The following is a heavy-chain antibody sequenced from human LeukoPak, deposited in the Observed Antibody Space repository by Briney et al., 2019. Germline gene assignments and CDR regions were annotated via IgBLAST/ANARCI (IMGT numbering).Heavy chain of an antibody. CDR1: GYTFTSYD. Sequence: ASVKVSCKASGYTFTSYDINWVRQATGQGLEWMGWMNPNSGNTGYAQKFQGRVTMTRNTSISTAYMELSSLRSEDTAVYYCARGIRPRRLVRGLNWFDPWGQGTLVTVSS. CDR2: MNPNSGNT. V-gene: IGHV1-8*01. CDR3: ARGIRPRRLVRGLNWFDP. J-gene: IGHJ5*02. D-gene: IGHD3-9*01.